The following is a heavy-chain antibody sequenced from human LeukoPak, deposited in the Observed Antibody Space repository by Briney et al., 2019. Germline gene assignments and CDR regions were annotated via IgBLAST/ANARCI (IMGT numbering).Heavy chain of an antibody. CDR2: MNPNSGVT. Sequence: ASVKVSCKPSGYTFTVNYLHWVRQAPGQGLEWVGWMNPNSGVTVYAQNFQGRVTMTRDTPISTAYMELSSLTSDDTAVYYCTRGAGTSWFDYWGQGSLVTVSS. V-gene: IGHV1-2*02. D-gene: IGHD4-17*01. J-gene: IGHJ4*02. CDR3: TRGAGTSWFDY. CDR1: GYTFTVNY.